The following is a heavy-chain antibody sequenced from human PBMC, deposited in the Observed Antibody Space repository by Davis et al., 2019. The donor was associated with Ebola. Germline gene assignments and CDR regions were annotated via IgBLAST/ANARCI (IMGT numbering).Heavy chain of an antibody. CDR1: GGSISSGSYY. CDR2: IYTRGST. V-gene: IGHV4-61*09. Sequence: SETLSLTCTVSGGSISSGSYYWSWIRQPAGKGLEWIGHIYTRGSTNYNPSLKSRVTISGDTSKNQFSLKLTSVTAADTAVYYCARDSSPRNLDIWGQGTLVTVSS. J-gene: IGHJ3*02. CDR3: ARDSSPRNLDI. D-gene: IGHD1-14*01.